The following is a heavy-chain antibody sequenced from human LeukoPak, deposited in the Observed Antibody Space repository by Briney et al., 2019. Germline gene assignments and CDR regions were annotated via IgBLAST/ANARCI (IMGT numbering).Heavy chain of an antibody. D-gene: IGHD6-6*01. CDR2: IIPILGIA. V-gene: IGHV1-69*04. Sequence: SVKVSCKASGGTFSSYAISWVRQAPGQGLEWMGRIIPILGIANYAQKFQGRGTITADKSTSTAYMELSSLRSEDTAVYYCARSAYSSSNFDYWGQGTLVTVSS. CDR1: GGTFSSYA. CDR3: ARSAYSSSNFDY. J-gene: IGHJ4*02.